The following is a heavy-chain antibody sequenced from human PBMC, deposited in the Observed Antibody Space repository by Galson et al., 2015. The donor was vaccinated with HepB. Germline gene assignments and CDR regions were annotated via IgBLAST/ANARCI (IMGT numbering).Heavy chain of an antibody. J-gene: IGHJ4*02. CDR2: INTNGGST. D-gene: IGHD2-15*01. CDR1: GFTFSSYA. V-gene: IGHV3-64*01. Sequence: SLRLSCAASGFTFSSYAMHWVRQAPGEGLAYVSAINTNGGSTNYASSVKGRFTISRDNSKNTLYLQMGSLRAEGMAVYYCARLYCSGGSCYFDYWGQGTLVTVSS. CDR3: ARLYCSGGSCYFDY.